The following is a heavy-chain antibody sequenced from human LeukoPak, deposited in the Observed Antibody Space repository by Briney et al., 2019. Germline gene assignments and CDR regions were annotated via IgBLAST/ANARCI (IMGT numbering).Heavy chain of an antibody. J-gene: IGHJ4*02. Sequence: GGSLRLSCTASGFTFGDCAMSWVRQAPGKGLEWVGFIRSKAYGGTTEYAASVKGRFTISRDDSKSIAYLQMNSLKTEDTAVYYCTRDSLTAGYCGGDCYNEFDYWGQGTLVTVSS. V-gene: IGHV3-49*04. CDR3: TRDSLTAGYCGGDCYNEFDY. D-gene: IGHD2-21*02. CDR2: IRSKAYGGTT. CDR1: GFTFGDCA.